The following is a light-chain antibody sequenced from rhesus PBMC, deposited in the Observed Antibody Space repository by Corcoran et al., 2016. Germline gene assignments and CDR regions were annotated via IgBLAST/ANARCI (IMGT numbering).Light chain of an antibody. J-gene: IGKJ3*01. CDR3: VQAIAFPFT. V-gene: IGKV2-72*02. CDR1: QSLLHSNVNTY. CDR2: GGS. Sequence: DIVMTQTPLSLPITPGEPASISCRSSQSLLHSNVNTYLHWYLQKPGQSPQLLIYGGSNRASGAPDRFSGSGSGTDFTLKSSKVEAEDFGIYDCVQAIAFPFTFGPGTKLDIK.